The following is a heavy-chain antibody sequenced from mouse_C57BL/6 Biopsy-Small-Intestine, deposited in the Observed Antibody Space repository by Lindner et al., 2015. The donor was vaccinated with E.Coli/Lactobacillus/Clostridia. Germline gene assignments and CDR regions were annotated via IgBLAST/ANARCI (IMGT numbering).Heavy chain of an antibody. V-gene: IGHV1-62-2*01. J-gene: IGHJ2*01. Sequence: VQLQESGAELVKPGASVKLSCRASGYTFTEYNIHWVKQRSGQGLEWIGWFYPGSGSIKYNEKFKDKATLTADKSSNTVYMKLSRLTSEDSAVYFCARHEEGIYYGNFYFDYWGQGTTLTVSS. CDR1: GYTFTEYN. CDR3: ARHEEGIYYGNFYFDY. D-gene: IGHD2-1*01. CDR2: FYPGSGSI.